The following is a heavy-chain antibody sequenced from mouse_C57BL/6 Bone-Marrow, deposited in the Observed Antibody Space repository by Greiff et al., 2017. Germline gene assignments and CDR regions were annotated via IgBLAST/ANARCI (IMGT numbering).Heavy chain of an antibody. CDR1: GYTFTSYW. Sequence: QVQLQQPGAELVKPGASVKLSCKASGYTFTSYWMHWVKQRPGQGLEWIGMIHPNSGSTNYNEKFKSKATLTVDKSSSTAYMQLSSLTSEDSAVYYCARYGKGDWYFDGWGTGATGNGSS. V-gene: IGHV1-64*01. CDR2: IHPNSGST. CDR3: ARYGKGDWYFDG. J-gene: IGHJ1*03. D-gene: IGHD2-10*02.